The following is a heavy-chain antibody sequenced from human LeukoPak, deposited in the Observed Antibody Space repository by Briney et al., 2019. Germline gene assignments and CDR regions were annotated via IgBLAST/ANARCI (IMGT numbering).Heavy chain of an antibody. CDR1: GYIFTSYW. Sequence: GESLKISCKGSGYIFTSYWISWVRQMPGKGLEWMGRIDPSDSYTNYSPSFQGHVTISADKSISTAYLQWSSLKASDTAMYYCARLYYYDSSGHPNIDYWGQGTLVTVSS. V-gene: IGHV5-10-1*01. CDR3: ARLYYYDSSGHPNIDY. J-gene: IGHJ4*02. D-gene: IGHD3-22*01. CDR2: IDPSDSYT.